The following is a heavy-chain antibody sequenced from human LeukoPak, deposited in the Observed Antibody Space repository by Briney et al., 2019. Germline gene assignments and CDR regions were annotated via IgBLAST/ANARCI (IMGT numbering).Heavy chain of an antibody. D-gene: IGHD6-6*01. CDR3: ARGLYSSLP. CDR2: ISGSGFT. CDR1: GFTFSSYA. Sequence: PGGSLRLSCAASGFTFSSYAMSWVRQAPGKGLEWVSAISGSGFTYYADSVKGRFTISRDNSKNTLYLQMNSLRAEDTAVYYCARGLYSSLPWGQGTLVTVSS. V-gene: IGHV3-23*01. J-gene: IGHJ4*02.